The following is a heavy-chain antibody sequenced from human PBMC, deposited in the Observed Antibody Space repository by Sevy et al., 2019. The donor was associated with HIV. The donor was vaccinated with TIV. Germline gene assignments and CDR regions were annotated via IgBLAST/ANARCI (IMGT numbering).Heavy chain of an antibody. D-gene: IGHD3-10*01. J-gene: IGHJ3*02. V-gene: IGHV3-15*07. Sequence: GGPLRLSCAASGFTFSNAWMNWVRQAPGKGLQWVGRIKSKTETTDYAAPVRDRFTISRDDSKSTLYLQMNSLKTEDTAVYYCTTDGLNYYGSGSYSFDIWGQGTVVTVSS. CDR3: TTDGLNYYGSGSYSFDI. CDR2: IKSKTETT. CDR1: GFTFSNAW.